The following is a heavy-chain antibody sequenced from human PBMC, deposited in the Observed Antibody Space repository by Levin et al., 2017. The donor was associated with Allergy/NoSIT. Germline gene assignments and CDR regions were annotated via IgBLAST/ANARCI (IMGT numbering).Heavy chain of an antibody. V-gene: IGHV4-4*02. CDR1: GGSISGGYW. Sequence: SETLSLTCDVSGGSISGGYWWSWVRQSPGKGLEWIGEIHHSGSTNYNPSLKGRVSISVDNSKNQFSLNLSSVTAADAAVYYCTRVGSDGSYGFLDYWGQGTLVTVSS. CDR3: TRVGSDGSYGFLDY. J-gene: IGHJ4*02. D-gene: IGHD5-24*01. CDR2: IHHSGST.